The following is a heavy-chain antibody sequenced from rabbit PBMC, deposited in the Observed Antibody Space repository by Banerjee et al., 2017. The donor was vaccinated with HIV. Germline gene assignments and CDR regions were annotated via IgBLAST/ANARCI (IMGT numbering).Heavy chain of an antibody. Sequence: QLEESGGDLVKPEGSLKLSCKASGFDFSSYYMVWVRQAPGKGLEWIAYTYPDHNNTDYASWVNGRFTISLDNAQNTVFLQMTSLTAADTATYFCARAVASGSGVYSGYYFDLWGPGTLVTVS. J-gene: IGHJ4*01. V-gene: IGHV1S7*01. D-gene: IGHD1-1*01. CDR3: ARAVASGSGVYSGYYFDL. CDR1: GFDFSSYY. CDR2: TYPDHNNT.